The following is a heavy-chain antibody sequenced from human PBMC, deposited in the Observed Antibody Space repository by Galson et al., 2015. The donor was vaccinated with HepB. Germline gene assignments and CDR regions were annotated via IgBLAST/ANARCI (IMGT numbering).Heavy chain of an antibody. CDR1: GGSISSSNW. CDR2: IYHSGST. D-gene: IGHD3-3*01. Sequence: TLSLTCAVSGGSISSSNWWSWVRQPPGKGLEWIGEIYHSGSTNYNPSLKSRVTISVDKSKNQFSLKLSSVTAADTAVYYCARVFYDDFWSDPIHGWFDPWGQGTLVTVSS. CDR3: ARVFYDDFWSDPIHGWFDP. J-gene: IGHJ5*02. V-gene: IGHV4-4*02.